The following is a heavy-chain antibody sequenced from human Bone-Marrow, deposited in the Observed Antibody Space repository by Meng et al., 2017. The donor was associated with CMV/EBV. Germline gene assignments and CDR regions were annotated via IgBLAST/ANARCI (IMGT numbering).Heavy chain of an antibody. V-gene: IGHV4-39*07. D-gene: IGHD6-6*01. Sequence: SETLSLTCTVSGDSIRSSIYYWGWIRQPPGKGLEWIGSIYYSGNTFYNPSLKSRVTISVDTSKNQFSLKLSSVTAADTAVYYCARDKLGAARDQYNWFDPWGQGTLVTVSS. CDR2: IYYSGNT. CDR3: ARDKLGAARDQYNWFDP. CDR1: GDSIRSSIYY. J-gene: IGHJ5*02.